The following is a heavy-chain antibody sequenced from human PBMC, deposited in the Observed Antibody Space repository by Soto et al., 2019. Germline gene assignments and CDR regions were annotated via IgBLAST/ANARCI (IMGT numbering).Heavy chain of an antibody. J-gene: IGHJ6*02. D-gene: IGHD6-13*01. CDR2: IYTSGST. V-gene: IGHV4-4*07. CDR3: AREFSFVAAAGYYYYGMDV. Sequence: PSETLSLTCTVSGGSISSYYWSWIRQPAGKGLEWIGRIYTSGSTNYNPSLKSRVTMSVDTSKNQFSLKLSSVTAADTAVYYCAREFSFVAAAGYYYYGMDVWGQGTTVTVSS. CDR1: GGSISSYY.